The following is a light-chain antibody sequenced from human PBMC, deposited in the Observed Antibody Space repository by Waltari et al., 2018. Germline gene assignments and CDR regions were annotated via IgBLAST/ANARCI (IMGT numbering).Light chain of an antibody. CDR2: GNS. CDR3: ASWDDSLNGLV. CDR1: TSNIGSNT. Sequence: QSALPQSPSASGTPGQRVTISCSGSTSNIGSNTSNWYQQLPGTAPKLLIYGNSHRPSGVPDRFSGSKSGTSASLAISGLRSEDEADYFCASWDDSLNGLVFGAGTKLTVL. V-gene: IGLV1-44*01. J-gene: IGLJ3*02.